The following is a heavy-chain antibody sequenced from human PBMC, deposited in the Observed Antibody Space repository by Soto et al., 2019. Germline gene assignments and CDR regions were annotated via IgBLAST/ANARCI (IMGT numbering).Heavy chain of an antibody. CDR1: GGSVSSYY. D-gene: IGHD3-10*01. CDR2: IYYSGST. V-gene: IGHV4-59*02. CDR3: ARGKRHYYGSGSYYNAYYYYGMDV. Sequence: SETLSLTCTVSGGSVSSYYWSWIRQPPGKGLEWIGYIYYSGSTNYNPSLKSRVTISVDTSKNQFSLKLSSVTAADTAVYYCARGKRHYYGSGSYYNAYYYYGMDVWGQGTKVTVSS. J-gene: IGHJ6*02.